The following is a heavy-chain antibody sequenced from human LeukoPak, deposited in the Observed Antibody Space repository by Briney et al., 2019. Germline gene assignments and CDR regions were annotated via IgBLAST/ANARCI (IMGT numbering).Heavy chain of an antibody. CDR3: IRRGATVTNEAFDI. D-gene: IGHD4-17*01. J-gene: IGHJ3*02. Sequence: GGSLRLSCAASGFTFSSYAMHWVRQAPGKGLEYVSAISSNGGSTYYANSVKGRFTISRDNSKNTLYLQMGSLRAEDTAVYYCIRRGATVTNEAFDIWGQGTMVTVSS. V-gene: IGHV3-64*01. CDR2: ISSNGGST. CDR1: GFTFSSYA.